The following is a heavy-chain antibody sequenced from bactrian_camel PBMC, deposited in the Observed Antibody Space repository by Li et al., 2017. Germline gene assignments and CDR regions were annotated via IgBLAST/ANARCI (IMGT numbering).Heavy chain of an antibody. CDR3: APYCDVALGVPLGY. CDR1: TDGYISYQ. CDR2: INYTGTT. J-gene: IGHJ6*01. Sequence: QVQLVESGGGSVQSGGSLRLACAPSTDGYISYQWAWFRQGRGPRREGLAAINYTGTTTYAESVKGRFTIFRDNRKNTLYLQMNSLKPEDTAMYYCAPYCDVALGVPLGYWGQGTQVTVS. V-gene: IGHV3S1*01. D-gene: IGHD5*01.